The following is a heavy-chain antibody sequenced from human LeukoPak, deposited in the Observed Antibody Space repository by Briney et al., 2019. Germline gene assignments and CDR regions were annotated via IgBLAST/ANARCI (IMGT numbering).Heavy chain of an antibody. V-gene: IGHV1-2*02. J-gene: IGHJ3*02. CDR1: GYTFTGYY. CDR3: ARRYCSSTSSTVCAFDI. Sequence: ASVKVSCKASGYTFTGYYMHWVRQAPGQGLECMGWINPNSGYTNYAQKFQDRVTMTRDTPISTAYMELSSLRSDDTAVYYCARRYCSSTSSTVCAFDIWGQGTMVTVSS. CDR2: INPNSGYT. D-gene: IGHD2-2*01.